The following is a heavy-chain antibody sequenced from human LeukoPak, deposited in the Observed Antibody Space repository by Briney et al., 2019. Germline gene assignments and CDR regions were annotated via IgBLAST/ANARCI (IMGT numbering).Heavy chain of an antibody. D-gene: IGHD3-3*01. CDR3: VWSGYHSPYYYYYYMDV. V-gene: IGHV4-39*01. CDR2: IYYSGST. J-gene: IGHJ6*03. CDR1: GGSISSSSYY. Sequence: PSETLSLTCTVSGGSISSSSYYWGWIRQPPGKGLEWIGSIYYSGSTYYNPSLKSRVTISVDTSKNQFSLKLSSVTAADTAVYYCVWSGYHSPYYYYYYMDVWGKGTTVTVSS.